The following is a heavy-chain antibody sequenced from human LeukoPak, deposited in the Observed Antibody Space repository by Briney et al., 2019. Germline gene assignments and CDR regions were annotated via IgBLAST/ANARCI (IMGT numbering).Heavy chain of an antibody. D-gene: IGHD6-19*01. J-gene: IGHJ4*02. CDR3: AGGGDSSCWDSDY. CDR1: GYTFTGYY. Sequence: ASVKVSFKSSGYTFTGYYMHWVRQPPGQGLEWMGWINPNSGGTNYPQKFQDWVTITIDTSISTAYMELNRLRSSDTAVYSCAGGGDSSCWDSDYWGQGTLVTVSS. V-gene: IGHV1-2*04. CDR2: INPNSGGT.